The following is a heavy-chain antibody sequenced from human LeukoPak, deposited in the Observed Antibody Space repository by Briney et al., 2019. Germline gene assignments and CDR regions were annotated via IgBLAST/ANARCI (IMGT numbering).Heavy chain of an antibody. D-gene: IGHD3-22*01. V-gene: IGHV4-34*01. CDR3: ARGPSLHYYDSSGYFDY. CDR2: INHSGST. CDR1: GGSFSGYY. J-gene: IGHJ4*02. Sequence: EXLSLTCAVYGGSFSGYYWSWIRQPPGKGLEWIGEINHSGSTNYNPSLKSRVTISLDTSQNQFSLKLSSVTAADTAVYYCARGPSLHYYDSSGYFDYWGQGTLATVSS.